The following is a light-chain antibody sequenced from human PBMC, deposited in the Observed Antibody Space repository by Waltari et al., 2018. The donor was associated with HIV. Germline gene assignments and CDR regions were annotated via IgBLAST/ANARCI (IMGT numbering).Light chain of an antibody. Sequence: QSALTQPPSASGSPGQSVTISCTGTTKDVGLYHYVSWYQQNPGEAPKLIIFEVSKRPSGVPDRFSGSKSGNTASLTVSGLQSEDEADYFCSSYAGSNTLLFGGGTKLTVL. CDR3: SSYAGSNTLL. J-gene: IGLJ2*01. CDR2: EVS. V-gene: IGLV2-8*01. CDR1: TKDVGLYHY.